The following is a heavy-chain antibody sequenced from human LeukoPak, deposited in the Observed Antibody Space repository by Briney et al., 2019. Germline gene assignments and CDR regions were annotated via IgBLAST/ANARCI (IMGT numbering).Heavy chain of an antibody. Sequence: PSETLSLTCAVYGGSFSGYYWSWIRQPPGKGLEWIWEINHSGSTNYNPSLKSRVTISVDTSKNQFSLKLSSVTAADTAVYYCARVRSLWFGDSNWFDPWGQGTLVTVSS. V-gene: IGHV4-34*01. CDR2: INHSGST. J-gene: IGHJ5*02. CDR1: GGSFSGYY. D-gene: IGHD3-10*01. CDR3: ARVRSLWFGDSNWFDP.